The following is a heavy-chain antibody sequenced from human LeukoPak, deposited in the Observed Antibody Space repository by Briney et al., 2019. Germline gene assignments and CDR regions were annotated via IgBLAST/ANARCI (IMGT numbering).Heavy chain of an antibody. CDR3: ARVLSGWFRIPFDY. Sequence: ASVKVSCKASGYTFTSYGISWVRQAPGQGLEWMGWISAYNGNTNYGQKLQGRVTMTTDTSTSTAYMELRSLRSDDTAVYYCARVLSGWFRIPFDYWGQGTLVTVSS. J-gene: IGHJ4*02. V-gene: IGHV1-18*01. D-gene: IGHD6-19*01. CDR1: GYTFTSYG. CDR2: ISAYNGNT.